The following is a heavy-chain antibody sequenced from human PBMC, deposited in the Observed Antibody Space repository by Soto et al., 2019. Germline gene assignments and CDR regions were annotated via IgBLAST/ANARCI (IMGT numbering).Heavy chain of an antibody. D-gene: IGHD3-10*01. V-gene: IGHV3-11*01. J-gene: IGHJ6*02. CDR1: GLTFSDCY. CDR2: ISDSESSI. Sequence: QVQLVESGGGLVKPGGSLRLSCAASGLTFSDCYMNWIRQAPGKGLEWVSYISDSESSIKYAGYVKGRFTISRDNAKNSLYLQMNSLRAEDTAIYYCARVRFGEWGYAMDVWGQGTTVTVSS. CDR3: ARVRFGEWGYAMDV.